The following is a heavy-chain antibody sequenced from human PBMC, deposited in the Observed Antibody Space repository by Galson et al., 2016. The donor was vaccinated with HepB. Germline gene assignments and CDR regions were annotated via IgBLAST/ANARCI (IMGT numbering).Heavy chain of an antibody. CDR1: GFTFNLYA. V-gene: IGHV3-23*01. CDR3: ASRGDYYDSRPTTGSFDI. J-gene: IGHJ3*02. Sequence: SLRLSCAASGFTFNLYAMSWVRQAPGKGLEWVSSISGSGDSTYYADSVKGRFAISRDNSKNTLYPQMHSLRAEDTALYYCASRGDYYDSRPTTGSFDIWGQGTMVTVSS. D-gene: IGHD3-22*01. CDR2: ISGSGDST.